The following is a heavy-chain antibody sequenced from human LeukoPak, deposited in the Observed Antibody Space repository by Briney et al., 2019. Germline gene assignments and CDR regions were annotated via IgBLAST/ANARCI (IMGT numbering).Heavy chain of an antibody. J-gene: IGHJ4*02. CDR3: SRGLDSRKLGY. V-gene: IGHV4-31*03. CDR2: IHPSGML. Sequence: SETLSLTCTVSGASFNSDDQYWNWIRQSPGKGLEWIGSIHPSGMLYNNPSLESRVTMSRDTSKNQFSLNLNSVTAADTAVYFCSRGLDSRKLGYWGQGSLVTVSP. CDR1: GASFNSDDQY. D-gene: IGHD3-22*01.